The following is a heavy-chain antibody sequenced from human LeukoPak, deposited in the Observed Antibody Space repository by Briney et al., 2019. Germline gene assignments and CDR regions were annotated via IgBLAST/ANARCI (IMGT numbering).Heavy chain of an antibody. J-gene: IGHJ6*02. Sequence: SLRLSCAASGFTFDAYAMFWVRQAPGKGLECVSGISWNSKNIGYAASVKGRFTISRDNAKNSLYLQMNSLRAEDTAFYYCAKGNRDSSGFYYYYGMDVWGQGTTVTVSS. CDR2: ISWNSKNI. V-gene: IGHV3-9*01. CDR3: AKGNRDSSGFYYYYGMDV. D-gene: IGHD3-22*01. CDR1: GFTFDAYA.